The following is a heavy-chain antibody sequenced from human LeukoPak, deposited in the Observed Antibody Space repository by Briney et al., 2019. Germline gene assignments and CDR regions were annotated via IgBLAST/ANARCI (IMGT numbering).Heavy chain of an antibody. J-gene: IGHJ3*02. CDR1: GFTFSSYG. CDR3: AKDYSSGWYEAFDI. V-gene: IGHV3-30*02. CDR2: IRYDGSNK. D-gene: IGHD6-19*01. Sequence: GGSLRLSCAASGFTFSSYGMHWVRQAPGKGLEWVAFIRYDGSNKYYADSVKGRFTISRDNSKNTLYLQMNSLRAEDTAVYYCAKDYSSGWYEAFDIWGQGTMVTVSS.